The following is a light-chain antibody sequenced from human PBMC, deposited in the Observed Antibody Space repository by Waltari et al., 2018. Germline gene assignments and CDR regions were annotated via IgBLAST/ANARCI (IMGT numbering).Light chain of an antibody. V-gene: IGKV3-11*01. Sequence: EGVLTQSLATLSLSPGDRATPSCKASQSVGRSLSWYQQKPGQPPRLLIYDASTRATGIPARISGSGSGTDFTLTIGSLESEDFAVYFCLQRSNWPPTFGGGTTVEIK. CDR2: DAS. J-gene: IGKJ4*01. CDR1: QSVGRS. CDR3: LQRSNWPPT.